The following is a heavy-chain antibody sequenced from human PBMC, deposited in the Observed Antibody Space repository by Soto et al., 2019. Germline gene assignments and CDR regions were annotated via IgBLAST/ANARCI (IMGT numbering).Heavy chain of an antibody. CDR2: VYHTGDT. CDR3: AREIVTAGGNNYFDP. J-gene: IGHJ5*02. D-gene: IGHD2-21*02. V-gene: IGHV4-4*02. Sequence: SETLSLTCGVSGGTVASSHWWSWVRQSPGGGLEWIGNVYHTGDTNLNPSLQSRVTISVDKSNNQFSLRLNSLTAADTAVYFCAREIVTAGGNNYFDPWGPGTLVTISS. CDR1: GGTVASSHW.